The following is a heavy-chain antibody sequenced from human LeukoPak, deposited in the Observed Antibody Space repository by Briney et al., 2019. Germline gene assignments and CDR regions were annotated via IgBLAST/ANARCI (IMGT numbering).Heavy chain of an antibody. V-gene: IGHV3-21*04. CDR2: INPTSTSI. CDR3: ARPRGTYFGYFDY. D-gene: IGHD1-26*01. J-gene: IGHJ4*02. Sequence: GGSLRLSCAASGFTFSDYSINWVRQAPGKGLEWVSSINPTSTSIYYADAVKGRFTISRGNAKSSLYLQMNSLRAEDTAVYYCARPRGTYFGYFDYWGQGIQVTVSS. CDR1: GFTFSDYS.